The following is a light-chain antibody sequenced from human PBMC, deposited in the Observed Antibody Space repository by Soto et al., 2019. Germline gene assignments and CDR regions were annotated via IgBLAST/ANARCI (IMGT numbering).Light chain of an antibody. J-gene: IGKJ1*01. CDR1: HSVSSS. CDR3: QHYGSSWT. Sequence: EIVLTQSPATLSVSPGERATLSCKASHSVSSSLAWYQQKPGQAPRLLIYGASSRATGIPDRFSGSGSGTDFTLTISRLEPEDFAVYYCQHYGSSWTFGQGTKVDIK. V-gene: IGKV3-20*01. CDR2: GAS.